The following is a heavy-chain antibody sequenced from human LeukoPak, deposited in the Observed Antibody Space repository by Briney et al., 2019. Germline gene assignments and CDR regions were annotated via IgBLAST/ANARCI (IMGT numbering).Heavy chain of an antibody. V-gene: IGHV4-59*01. Sequence: SETLSLTCTVSGGSISSYYWSWIRQPPGKGLEWIGYIYYSGSTNYNPSLESRVTISVDTSKNQFSLKLSSVTTADTAVYYCARGDYDILTGYQWFDPWGQGTLVTVSS. CDR2: IYYSGST. CDR1: GGSISSYY. CDR3: ARGDYDILTGYQWFDP. J-gene: IGHJ5*02. D-gene: IGHD3-9*01.